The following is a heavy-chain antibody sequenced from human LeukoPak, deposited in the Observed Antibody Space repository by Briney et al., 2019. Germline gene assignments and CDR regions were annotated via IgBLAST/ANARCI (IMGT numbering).Heavy chain of an antibody. CDR1: GFTFSSYE. Sequence: GGSLRLSCAASGFTFSSYEMNWVRQAPGKGLEWVSYISNSGSTIYYVDSVKGRFTISRDNAKNSLYLQMNSLRAEDTAVYYCARDATYYYDSSGYYFDYWGQGTLVTVSS. J-gene: IGHJ4*02. CDR3: ARDATYYYDSSGYYFDY. V-gene: IGHV3-48*03. CDR2: ISNSGSTI. D-gene: IGHD3-22*01.